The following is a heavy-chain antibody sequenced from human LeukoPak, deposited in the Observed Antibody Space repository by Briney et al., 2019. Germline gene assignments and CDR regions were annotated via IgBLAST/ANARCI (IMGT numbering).Heavy chain of an antibody. CDR2: IYYSGST. V-gene: IGHV4-59*08. Sequence: PSETLSLTCTVSGGSTSSYYWSWIRQPPGKGLEWIGYIYYSGSTNYNPSLKSRVTISVDTSKNQFSLKLSSVTAADTAVYYCARQGSSWYFDYWGQGTLVTVSS. CDR1: GGSTSSYY. J-gene: IGHJ4*02. D-gene: IGHD6-13*01. CDR3: ARQGSSWYFDY.